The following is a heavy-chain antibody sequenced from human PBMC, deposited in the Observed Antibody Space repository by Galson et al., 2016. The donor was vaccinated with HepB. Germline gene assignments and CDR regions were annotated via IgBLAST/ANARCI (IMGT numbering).Heavy chain of an antibody. V-gene: IGHV5-51*01. J-gene: IGHJ4*02. CDR2: IYPRGSDI. CDR1: GYSFTDYW. D-gene: IGHD3-3*01. CDR3: ARLPPIRFLNRLSVYYYDH. Sequence: QSGAEVKKPGESLKISCKGSGYSFTDYWIGWVRQMSGKGLEWMGIIYPRGSDIRYSPSFQGQITISADNSISTAYLQWTSLKASDTAMYYCARLPPIRFLNRLSVYYYDHWGQGTLVTVSS.